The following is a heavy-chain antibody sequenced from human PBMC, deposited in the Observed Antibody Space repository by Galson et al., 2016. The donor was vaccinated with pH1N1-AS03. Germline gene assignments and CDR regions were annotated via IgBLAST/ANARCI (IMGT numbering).Heavy chain of an antibody. J-gene: IGHJ4*02. D-gene: IGHD1-14*01. V-gene: IGHV6-1*01. CDR1: GDSVSSHTAA. Sequence: CAISGDSVSSHTAAWNWIRQSPSRGLEWLGRTFYNSKWDYYYAISVKSRITVNPDTSKNQFSLQLNSVNPEDTAVYFCARGLLRSGGFDSWGQGTLVTVSS. CDR3: ARGLLRSGGFDS. CDR2: TFYNSKWDY.